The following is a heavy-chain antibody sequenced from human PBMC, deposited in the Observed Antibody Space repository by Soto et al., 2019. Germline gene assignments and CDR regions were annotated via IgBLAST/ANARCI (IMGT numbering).Heavy chain of an antibody. CDR1: GFSFSSDC. CDR3: ASQRGFVVVPAAPDAFDI. J-gene: IGHJ3*02. CDR2: IYSSVST. Sequence: PXGSLRLSCEASGFSFSSDCMSWVRQAPGKGLEWVSVIYSSVSTYYADSVKGRFTISRDNSKNTLYLQMHSLRAEDTAVYYCASQRGFVVVPAAPDAFDIWGQGTMVTVSS. D-gene: IGHD2-2*01. V-gene: IGHV3-66*03.